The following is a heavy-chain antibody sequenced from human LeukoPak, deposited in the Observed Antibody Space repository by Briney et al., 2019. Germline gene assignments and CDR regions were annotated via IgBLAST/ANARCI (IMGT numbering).Heavy chain of an antibody. J-gene: IGHJ4*02. CDR1: GFTFSSYA. Sequence: PGGSLRLSCAASGFTFSSYAMSWARQAPGKGLEWVSGISGSAYSTYYADSVQGRFTISRDNSKNTLYLQMNSLRAEDTAVYYCAKEAGYSGYDYPDYWGQGTLVTVSS. CDR2: ISGSAYST. V-gene: IGHV3-23*01. CDR3: AKEAGYSGYDYPDY. D-gene: IGHD5-12*01.